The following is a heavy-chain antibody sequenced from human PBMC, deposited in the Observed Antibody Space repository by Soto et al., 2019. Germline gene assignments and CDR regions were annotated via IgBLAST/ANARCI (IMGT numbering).Heavy chain of an antibody. J-gene: IGHJ4*02. V-gene: IGHV4-34*01. CDR3: ARTTAAIHLNY. Sequence: QAQLQQWGTGLLKPSETLSLTCAVYGGSLSGNYWGWIRQPPGKGLEWIGETHHSGSTAYNPSLKSRVNISVDTSRNQFSLKLNSVTAADTAVYYCARTTAAIHLNYWSQGTLVTVSS. CDR2: THHSGST. D-gene: IGHD2-21*02. CDR1: GGSLSGNY.